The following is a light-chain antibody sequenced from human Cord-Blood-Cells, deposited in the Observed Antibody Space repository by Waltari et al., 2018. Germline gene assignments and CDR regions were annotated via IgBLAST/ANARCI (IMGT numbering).Light chain of an antibody. CDR3: QQYGSSLWT. CDR2: GAS. J-gene: IGKJ1*01. V-gene: IGKV3-20*01. Sequence: EIVLTQSPGTLSLSPGERATLSCGASQSVSSSYLAWYQQKPGQAPRLLSYGASSRATGIPDRFSGSGSGTDFTLTISRLEPEDFAVYYCQQYGSSLWTFGQGTKVEIK. CDR1: QSVSSSY.